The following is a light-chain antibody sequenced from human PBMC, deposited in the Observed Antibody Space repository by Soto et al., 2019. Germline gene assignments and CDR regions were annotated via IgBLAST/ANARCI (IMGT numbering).Light chain of an antibody. CDR2: AAS. V-gene: IGKV1-17*01. Sequence: DIQMTQSPSSLSASVGDRVTITCRASQGIRKDLGWYQQKPGKAPKGLIFAASILQTGVPPRFSGSGSGTAFTLTFPSLPPEDSATYYCLPHNSYPWTFGQATKVEIK. CDR3: LPHNSYPWT. J-gene: IGKJ1*01. CDR1: QGIRKD.